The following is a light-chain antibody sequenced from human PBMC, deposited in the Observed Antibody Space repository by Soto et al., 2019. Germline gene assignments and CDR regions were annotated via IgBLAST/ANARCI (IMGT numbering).Light chain of an antibody. Sequence: EAVLTQSPATLSVSPGERATLSCRASQSVATNLAWYQQRPGQAPRLLIYGASKRAVGLPARFSGSGSGTEFTLTITSLQSEDFAVYYCQQYNNWPQTVGQGTKVDSK. J-gene: IGKJ1*01. CDR1: QSVATN. CDR3: QQYNNWPQT. V-gene: IGKV3-15*01. CDR2: GAS.